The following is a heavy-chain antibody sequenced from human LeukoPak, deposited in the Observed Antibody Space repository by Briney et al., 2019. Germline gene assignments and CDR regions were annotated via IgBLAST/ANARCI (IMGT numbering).Heavy chain of an antibody. CDR1: GGSFSGYY. Sequence: SETLSLTCAVYGGSFSGYYWSWIRQPPGKGLEWIGEINHSGSTNYNPSLKSRVTISVDTSKNQFSLKLSSVTAADTAVYYCARKIVGATRPLDYWGQGTLVAVSS. CDR3: ARKIVGATRPLDY. D-gene: IGHD1-26*01. J-gene: IGHJ4*02. CDR2: INHSGST. V-gene: IGHV4-34*01.